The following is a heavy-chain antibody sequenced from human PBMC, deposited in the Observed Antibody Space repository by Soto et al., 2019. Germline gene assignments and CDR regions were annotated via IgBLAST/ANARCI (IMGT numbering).Heavy chain of an antibody. D-gene: IGHD5-18*01. V-gene: IGHV3-23*01. CDR1: GFTFSSYA. CDR2: ISGSGGST. CDR3: AKSGGYSYGWGEYYYYYGMDV. Sequence: SSKASGFTFSSYAMSWVRQAQGKGLEWVSAISGSGGSTYYADSVKGRFTISRDNSKNTLYLQMNSLRAEDTAVYYCAKSGGYSYGWGEYYYYYGMDVWGQETTVTVSS. J-gene: IGHJ6*02.